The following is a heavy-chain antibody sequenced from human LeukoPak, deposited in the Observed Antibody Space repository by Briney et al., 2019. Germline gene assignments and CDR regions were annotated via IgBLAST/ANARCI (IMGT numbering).Heavy chain of an antibody. CDR1: GYTLTRYG. CDR2: IRAYNDNT. Sequence: ASVTVSCKASGYTLTRYGTSWGRQRPWQGVEWMGWIRAYNDNTNYAQKLQGRVTMTTDTSTSTAYMELRSLRSDDTAVYYCARDSWSGYCPQYWGQGTLVTVSS. D-gene: IGHD3-3*01. J-gene: IGHJ4*02. V-gene: IGHV1-18*01. CDR3: ARDSWSGYCPQY.